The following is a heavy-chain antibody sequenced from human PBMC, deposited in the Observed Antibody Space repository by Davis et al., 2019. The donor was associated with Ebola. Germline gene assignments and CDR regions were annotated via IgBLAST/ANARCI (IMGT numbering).Heavy chain of an antibody. CDR2: IYHSGST. CDR3: ARDPVDSSGYQNWFDP. D-gene: IGHD3-22*01. J-gene: IGHJ5*02. CDR1: GGSISSSNW. V-gene: IGHV4-4*02. Sequence: GSLRLSCAVSGGSISSSNWWSWVRQPPGKGLEWIGEIYHSGSTNYNPSLKSRVTITVDNSKNQFSLKLTSVTAADTAVYYCARDPVDSSGYQNWFDPWGQGTLVTVSS.